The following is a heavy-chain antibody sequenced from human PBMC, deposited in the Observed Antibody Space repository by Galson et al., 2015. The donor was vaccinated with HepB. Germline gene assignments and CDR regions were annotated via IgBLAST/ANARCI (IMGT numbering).Heavy chain of an antibody. J-gene: IGHJ4*02. V-gene: IGHV3-23*01. CDR1: GFTFNTYA. Sequence: SLRLSCAASGFTFNTYAMNWVRQAPGKGLEWVSAISASGISTYYADSVRGRFTISRDNSKNTLYLQMDIVEAEDTAIYYCAKDGTYYDHGDSYFDSWGQGALVSVST. D-gene: IGHD4-17*01. CDR2: ISASGIST. CDR3: AKDGTYYDHGDSYFDS.